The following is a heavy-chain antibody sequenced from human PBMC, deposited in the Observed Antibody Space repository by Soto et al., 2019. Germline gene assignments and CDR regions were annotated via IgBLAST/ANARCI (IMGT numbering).Heavy chain of an antibody. J-gene: IGHJ6*03. Sequence: QDQLVQSGGEVKKPGASVKVSCKASGYSFTNYGITWVRQAPGQGFEWMGWISAYNGDTNYAQKLQGRGTMTTDASTSTAYLEFRSLRSDDTAVYYWARDRGVAPPVAGNTHYYYYMDVRGKGTTVTVSS. D-gene: IGHD6-19*01. CDR1: GYSFTNYG. CDR2: ISAYNGDT. CDR3: ARDRGVAPPVAGNTHYYYYMDV. V-gene: IGHV1-18*01.